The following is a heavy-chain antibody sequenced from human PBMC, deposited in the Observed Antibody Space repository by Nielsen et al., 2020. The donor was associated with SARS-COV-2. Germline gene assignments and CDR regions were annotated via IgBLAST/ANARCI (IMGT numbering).Heavy chain of an antibody. CDR2: ISYDGSNK. J-gene: IGHJ4*02. CDR3: ARGPTWIQLWGLWGADY. D-gene: IGHD5-18*01. V-gene: IGHV3-30-3*01. Sequence: GGSLRLSCAASGFTFSSYAMHWVRQAPGKGLEWVAVISYDGSNKYYADSVKGRFTISRDNSKNTLYLQMNSLRAEDTAVYYCARGPTWIQLWGLWGADYWGQGTLVTVSS. CDR1: GFTFSSYA.